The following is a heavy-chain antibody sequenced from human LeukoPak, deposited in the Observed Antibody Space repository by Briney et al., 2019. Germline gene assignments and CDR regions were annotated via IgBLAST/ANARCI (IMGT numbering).Heavy chain of an antibody. D-gene: IGHD4-17*01. CDR1: GFTFSSYA. CDR3: ARDYGYYFDY. J-gene: IGHJ4*02. Sequence: GGSLRLSCAASGFTFSSYAMHWVRQAPGKGLEWVAVKSYDGSNKYYADSVKGRFTISRDNSKNTLYLQMNSLRAEDTAVYYCARDYGYYFDYWGQGTLVTASS. V-gene: IGHV3-30*04. CDR2: KSYDGSNK.